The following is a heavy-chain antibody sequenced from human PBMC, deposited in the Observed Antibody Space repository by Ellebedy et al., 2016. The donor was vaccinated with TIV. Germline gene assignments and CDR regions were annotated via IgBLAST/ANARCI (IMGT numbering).Heavy chain of an antibody. CDR2: INPSGGST. CDR1: GYTFTSYY. Sequence: ASVKVSXXASGYTFTSYYMHWVRQAPGQGLEWMGIINPSGGSTSYAQKFQGRVTMTRDTSTSTVYMELSSLRSEDTAVYYCARGLITFGGVIVIPWFDPWGQGTLVTVSS. CDR3: ARGLITFGGVIVIPWFDP. V-gene: IGHV1-46*01. D-gene: IGHD3-16*02. J-gene: IGHJ5*02.